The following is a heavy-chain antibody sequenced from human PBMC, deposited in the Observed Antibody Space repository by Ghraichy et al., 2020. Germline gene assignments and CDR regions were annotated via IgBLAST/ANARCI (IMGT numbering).Heavy chain of an antibody. CDR1: GFTFSSYA. Sequence: GGSLRLSCAASGFTFSSYAMSWVRQAPGKGLEWVSAISGSGGSTYYADSVKGRFTISRDNSKNTLYLQMNRLRAEDTAVYYCAKSVWSGYYPYGMDVWGQGTTVTVSS. D-gene: IGHD3-3*01. CDR3: AKSVWSGYYPYGMDV. J-gene: IGHJ6*02. CDR2: ISGSGGST. V-gene: IGHV3-23*01.